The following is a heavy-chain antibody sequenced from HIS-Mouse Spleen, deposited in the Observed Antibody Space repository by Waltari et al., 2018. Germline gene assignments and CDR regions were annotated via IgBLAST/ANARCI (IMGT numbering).Heavy chain of an antibody. V-gene: IGHV4-39*07. D-gene: IGHD6-6*01. Sequence: QLQLQESGPGLVKPSETLSLTCTVSGGSISSSSYYWGWIPTPPGTGLEWIGSIYYSGSTYYNPSLKSRVTISVDTSKNQFSLKLSSVTAADTAVYYCARDHEDSSSSAYYYYGMDVWGQGTTVTVSS. CDR2: IYYSGST. CDR1: GGSISSSSYY. J-gene: IGHJ6*02. CDR3: ARDHEDSSSSAYYYYGMDV.